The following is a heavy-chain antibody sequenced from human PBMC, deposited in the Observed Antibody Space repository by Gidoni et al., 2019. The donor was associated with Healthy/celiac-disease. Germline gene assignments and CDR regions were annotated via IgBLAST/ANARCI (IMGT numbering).Heavy chain of an antibody. CDR2: INYGGST. J-gene: IGHJ5*02. V-gene: IGHV4-39*01. Sequence: QPQLQESVPGLVKTSETLSLTCTVSGGSISRSSYYWGLSSQPPGKGLEWIGSINYGGSTYYNPSLKSRVTISVDTSKNQCSLKLSSVTAADAAVYYCARQGGYCSSTSCYRSNWFDPWGQGTLVTVSS. D-gene: IGHD2-2*01. CDR3: ARQGGYCSSTSCYRSNWFDP. CDR1: GGSISRSSYY.